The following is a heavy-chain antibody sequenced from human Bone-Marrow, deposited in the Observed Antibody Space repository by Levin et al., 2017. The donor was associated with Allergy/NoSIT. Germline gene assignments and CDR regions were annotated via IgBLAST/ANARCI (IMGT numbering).Heavy chain of an antibody. CDR2: VFHSGTT. D-gene: IGHD4-17*01. V-gene: IGHV4-30-4*01. J-gene: IGHJ6*01. CDR1: GGSMVSYDFC. Sequence: TSETLSLTCTVSGGSMVSYDFCWTWIRQSPGKGLEWLGNVFHSGTTYYNPSLRRRLHMSVDTSRNQVSLKLYSVTTADTAVYYCARVLAYSDVFFGMDVWGQGATVNVFS. CDR3: ARVLAYSDVFFGMDV.